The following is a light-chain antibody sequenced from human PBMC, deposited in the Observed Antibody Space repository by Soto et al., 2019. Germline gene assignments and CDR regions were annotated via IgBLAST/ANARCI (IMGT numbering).Light chain of an antibody. Sequence: EIVMTQSPATLSVSPGERATLSCRASQSVSSSHLAWYQQKPGQAPRLLIYGAASRATGIPDRFSGSGSGTDFTLTITRLEPEDFAVFYCQQYGSSPLTFGGGTKVDIK. V-gene: IGKV3-20*01. CDR1: QSVSSSH. CDR2: GAA. CDR3: QQYGSSPLT. J-gene: IGKJ4*01.